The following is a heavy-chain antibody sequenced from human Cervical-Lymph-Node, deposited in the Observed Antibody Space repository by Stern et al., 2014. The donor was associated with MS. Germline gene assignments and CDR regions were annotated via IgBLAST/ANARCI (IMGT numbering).Heavy chain of an antibody. V-gene: IGHV1-3*01. CDR3: ARGLRLLEWLAHYGMDV. CDR2: INAGDGNT. J-gene: IGHJ6*02. D-gene: IGHD3-3*01. CDR1: GYTFTNYA. Sequence: QVQLVQSGAEVKKPGASVKVSCKASGYTFTNYAIHWVRQAPGQSLEWMGLINAGDGNTKYSQKFQGRVTFTRDTAASTAYMELSSLTSEDTAVYYCARGLRLLEWLAHYGMDVWGQGTTVTVSS.